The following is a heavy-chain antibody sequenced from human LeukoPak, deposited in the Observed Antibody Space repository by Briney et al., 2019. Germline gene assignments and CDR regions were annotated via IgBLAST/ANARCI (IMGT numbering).Heavy chain of an antibody. Sequence: SETLSLTCTVSDGSISTYYWTWVRQPPGKGLEWIGNIYYTGNTNYNPSLKSRVHISLDSSKNQFSLKLRSVTAADTAVYYCAHKFAGSYAFDIWGQGTMVTVSS. V-gene: IGHV4-59*01. CDR1: DGSISTYY. J-gene: IGHJ3*02. CDR3: AHKFAGSYAFDI. CDR2: IYYTGNT.